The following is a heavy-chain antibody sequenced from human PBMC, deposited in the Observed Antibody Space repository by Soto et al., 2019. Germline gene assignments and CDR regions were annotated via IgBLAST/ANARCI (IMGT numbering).Heavy chain of an antibody. CDR2: ISVYNGNT. CDR1: GYTFTSYG. CDR3: ARGSGGSSSAFSVY. D-gene: IGHD6-6*01. V-gene: IGHV1-18*04. Sequence: ASVKVSCKASGYTFTSYGITWVRQAPGQGLEWMGWISVYNGNTNYAQKVQGRVTMTTDTSTSTAYMELRSLRSDDTAVYYCARGSGGSSSAFSVYWGQGTLVTVSS. J-gene: IGHJ4*02.